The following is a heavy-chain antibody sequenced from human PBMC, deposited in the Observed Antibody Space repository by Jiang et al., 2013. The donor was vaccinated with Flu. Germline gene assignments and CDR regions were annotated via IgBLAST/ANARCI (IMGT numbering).Heavy chain of an antibody. J-gene: IGHJ6*02. D-gene: IGHD3-16*01. CDR3: TRDASYGLDV. Sequence: TSQTLSLTCAISGDSVSSNIASWNWIRQSPSRGLEWLARTYYRSKWYYDYAVSVESRVIIKPDTSKNQFSLQFNSVTAEDTAVYYCTRDASYGLDVWGQGTTVIVSS. CDR1: GDSVSSNIAS. CDR2: TYYRSKWYY. V-gene: IGHV6-1*01.